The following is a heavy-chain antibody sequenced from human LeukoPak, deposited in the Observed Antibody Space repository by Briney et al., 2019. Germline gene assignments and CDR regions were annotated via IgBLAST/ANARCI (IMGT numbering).Heavy chain of an antibody. CDR2: ISSSSSYI. CDR1: GFTFSSNS. V-gene: IGHV3-21*04. CDR3: ARAKPIAARPSSNWFDP. D-gene: IGHD6-6*01. Sequence: GGSLRLSCAASGFTFSSNSMNWVRQAPGKGLEWVSSISSSSSYIFYADSVKGRLTISTDNAKKSLYLQMNSLRAADTAVYYCARAKPIAARPSSNWFDPWGQGTLVTVSS. J-gene: IGHJ5*02.